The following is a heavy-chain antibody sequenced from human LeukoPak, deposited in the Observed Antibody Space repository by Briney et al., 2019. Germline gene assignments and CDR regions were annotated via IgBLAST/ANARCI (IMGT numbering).Heavy chain of an antibody. D-gene: IGHD3-10*01. CDR3: ARGQDSGSDAFDI. V-gene: IGHV1-69*04. Sequence: SVKVSCKASGGTFSSYAISWVRQAPGQGLEWMGRIIPILGIANYAQKFQGRVTITADKSTSTAYMELSSLRSEDTAVYYCARGQDSGSDAFDIWGQGTMDTVSS. CDR2: IIPILGIA. J-gene: IGHJ3*02. CDR1: GGTFSSYA.